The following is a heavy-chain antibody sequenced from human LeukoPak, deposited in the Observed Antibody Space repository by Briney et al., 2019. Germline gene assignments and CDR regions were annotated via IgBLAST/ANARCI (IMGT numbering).Heavy chain of an antibody. J-gene: IGHJ4*02. V-gene: IGHV3-23*01. CDR2: ISDSGSTT. CDR1: GFTFGNYA. D-gene: IGHD2-2*01. CDR3: VKKTTSWYYFDY. Sequence: GGSLRLSCAASGFTFGNYAMSWVRQAPGKGLEWVSVISDSGSTTYYADSVKGRFTISRDNSKSTLYLQMSSLRGEDTAVYYCVKKTTSWYYFDYWGQGTLVTVSS.